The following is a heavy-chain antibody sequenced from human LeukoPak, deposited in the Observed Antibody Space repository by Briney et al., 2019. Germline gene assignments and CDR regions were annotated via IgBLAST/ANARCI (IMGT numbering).Heavy chain of an antibody. D-gene: IGHD6-19*01. Sequence: GSLRLSCAASGFTFSSYAMSWVRQAPGKGLEWIGSIYYSGSTYYNPSLKSRVTISVDTSKNQFSLKLSSVTAADTAVYYCASLNSSGWYVDYWGQGTLVTVSS. CDR3: ASLNSSGWYVDY. V-gene: IGHV4-38-2*01. CDR1: GFTFSSYA. J-gene: IGHJ4*02. CDR2: IYYSGST.